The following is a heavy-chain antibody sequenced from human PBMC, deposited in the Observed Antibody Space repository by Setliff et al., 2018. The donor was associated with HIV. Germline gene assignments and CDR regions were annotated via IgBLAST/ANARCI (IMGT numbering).Heavy chain of an antibody. Sequence: ASVKVSCKASGYTFTNHAMQWVRQAPGQSLEWMGWIIAGNGDTRYSKNFRDRVTFTQDTSASTVYMELSSLRSDDTAVYYCARNAVGETDFDYWGQGTLVTVSS. J-gene: IGHJ4*02. CDR3: ARNAVGETDFDY. CDR2: IIAGNGDT. V-gene: IGHV1-3*01. CDR1: GYTFTNHA. D-gene: IGHD1-26*01.